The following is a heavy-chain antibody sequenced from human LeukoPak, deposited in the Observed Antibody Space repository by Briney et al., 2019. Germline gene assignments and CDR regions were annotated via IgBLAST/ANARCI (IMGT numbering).Heavy chain of an antibody. CDR3: ARERVTTTSFDY. CDR1: GFTPTNFW. D-gene: IGHD2/OR15-2a*01. Sequence: GGSLRLSCAASGFTPTNFWMNWLRQAPGKGLEWVANIKQDGGAKNYVDSVKGRFTISRDNAKNSLYLQMNNLRVEDTAVYYCARERVTTTSFDYWGQGVLVTVSS. CDR2: IKQDGGAK. V-gene: IGHV3-7*01. J-gene: IGHJ4*02.